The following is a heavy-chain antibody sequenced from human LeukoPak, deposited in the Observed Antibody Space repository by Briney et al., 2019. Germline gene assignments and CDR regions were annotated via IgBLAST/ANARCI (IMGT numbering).Heavy chain of an antibody. CDR1: GYSISSGYY. J-gene: IGHJ4*02. Sequence: ETLSLTCTVSGYSISSGYYWGWIRQPPGKGLEWIGSIYHSGSTYYNPSLKSRVTISVDTSKNQFSLKLSSVTAADTAVYHCARVDQLLYYYFDYWGQGTLVTVSS. V-gene: IGHV4-38-2*02. D-gene: IGHD2-2*02. CDR2: IYHSGST. CDR3: ARVDQLLYYYFDY.